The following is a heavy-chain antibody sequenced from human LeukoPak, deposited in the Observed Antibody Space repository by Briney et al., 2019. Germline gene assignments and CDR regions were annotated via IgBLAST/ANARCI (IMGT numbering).Heavy chain of an antibody. CDR1: VFTVSNNY. Sequence: GGSLRLSCAASVFTVSNNYMSWVRQAPWKGQEWVSVIYSGGSTYYADSVKGRFTISRDNSKNTLYLQMNSLRAEDTAVYYCARELYSGYGGLFDYWGQGTLVTVSS. CDR2: IYSGGST. CDR3: ARELYSGYGGLFDY. D-gene: IGHD5-12*01. V-gene: IGHV3-53*01. J-gene: IGHJ4*02.